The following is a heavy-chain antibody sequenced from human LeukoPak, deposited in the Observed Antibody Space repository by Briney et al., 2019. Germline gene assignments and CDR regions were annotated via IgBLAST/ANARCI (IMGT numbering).Heavy chain of an antibody. J-gene: IGHJ4*02. CDR1: GFTFSSYW. D-gene: IGHD3-16*01. V-gene: IGHV3-7*03. CDR2: IKQDGSEK. CDR3: AKDKSPPGGFVDY. Sequence: GGSLRLSCAASGFTFSSYWMSWVRQAPGKGLEWVANIKQDGSEKYYVDSVKGRFTISRDNSKNTLDLQMTSLRVEDTAVYYCAKDKSPPGGFVDYWGQGSLVTVSS.